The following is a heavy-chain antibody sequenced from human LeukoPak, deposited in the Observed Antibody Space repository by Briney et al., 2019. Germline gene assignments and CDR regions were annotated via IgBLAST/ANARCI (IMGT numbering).Heavy chain of an antibody. CDR2: INHSGST. CDR1: GGSFSGYY. V-gene: IGHV4-34*01. D-gene: IGHD6-19*01. J-gene: IGHJ4*02. Sequence: SETLSLTCAVYGGSFSGYYWSWIRQPPGKGLEWIGEINHSGSTNYNPSLKSRVTISVDTSKNQFSLKVSSVTAADTAVYYCASGYSSGWTNNWGQGTLVTVSS. CDR3: ASGYSSGWTNN.